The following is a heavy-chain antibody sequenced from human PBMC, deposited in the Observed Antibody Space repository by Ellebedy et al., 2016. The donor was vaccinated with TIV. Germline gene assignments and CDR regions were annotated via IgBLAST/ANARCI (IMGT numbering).Heavy chain of an antibody. CDR2: MNQDGSQK. Sequence: GESLKISXAASKFTFGNYWMTWVRQAPGKGLEWVATMNQDGSQKYYVDSVKGRFTISRDNAKNSLYLQMNSLRAEDTAVYYCARDANTGYASGWNYGMDVWGQGTTVTVSS. D-gene: IGHD6-19*01. V-gene: IGHV3-7*01. J-gene: IGHJ6*02. CDR1: KFTFGNYW. CDR3: ARDANTGYASGWNYGMDV.